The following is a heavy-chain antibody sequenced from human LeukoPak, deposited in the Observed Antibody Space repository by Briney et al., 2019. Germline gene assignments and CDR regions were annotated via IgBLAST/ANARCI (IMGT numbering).Heavy chain of an antibody. CDR1: TASLDNIGYY. CDR3: VRQKGHSSSWWYFDY. CDR2: VNYSGYT. D-gene: IGHD6-19*01. V-gene: IGHV4-39*01. Sequence: SETLSLTCTVSTASLDNIGYYWGWIRQPPGEGLEWLGIVNYSGYTYYNPSLRSRVSINVDTAKNQFSLKLSSVTAADTAVYYCVRQKGHSSSWWYFDYWAQGTLVTVSS. J-gene: IGHJ4*02.